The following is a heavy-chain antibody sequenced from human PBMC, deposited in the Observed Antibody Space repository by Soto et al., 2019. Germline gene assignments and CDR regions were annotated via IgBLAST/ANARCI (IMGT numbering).Heavy chain of an antibody. CDR1: RFSFQNHA. CDR2: LTGSSSNI. CDR3: ANGRATYGLLTHDY. D-gene: IGHD1-26*01. V-gene: IGHV3-23*01. Sequence: EVQLLESGGGLVQPAGSLRPSCAASRFSFQNHAMSWVRQAPGKGQGWVSTLTGSSSNIYYADSVQGRFAISRDNSRNTLYLKMNSLTAEDTAVYYCANGRATYGLLTHDYWGQGTLVTVSS. J-gene: IGHJ4*02.